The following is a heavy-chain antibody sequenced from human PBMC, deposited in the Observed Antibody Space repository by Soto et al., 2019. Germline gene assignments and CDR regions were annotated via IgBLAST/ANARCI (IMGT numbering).Heavy chain of an antibody. Sequence: ASVKVSCKVSGYTLTELSMHWVRQAPGKGLEWMGGFDPEDGETIYAQKFQGRVTMTEDTSTDTAYMELSSLRSEDTAVYYCAPAGERATLNDAFDIWGQGTVVTVSS. CDR2: FDPEDGET. CDR1: GYTLTELS. CDR3: APAGERATLNDAFDI. V-gene: IGHV1-24*01. J-gene: IGHJ3*02. D-gene: IGHD3-10*01.